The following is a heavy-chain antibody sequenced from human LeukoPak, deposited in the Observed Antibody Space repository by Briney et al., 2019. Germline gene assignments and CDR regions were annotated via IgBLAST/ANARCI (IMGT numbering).Heavy chain of an antibody. CDR1: GFTFSNYW. D-gene: IGHD6-19*01. V-gene: IGHV3-7*01. Sequence: QTGGSLRLSCAASGFTFSNYWMSWVRQAPGKGLEWVANINQDGSEKYYVDSVKGRFTISRDNARGSPYLQMNSLRVEDTAVYYCARVQGSSGPGIFEYWGQGTLVPVSS. CDR3: ARVQGSSGPGIFEY. J-gene: IGHJ4*02. CDR2: INQDGSEK.